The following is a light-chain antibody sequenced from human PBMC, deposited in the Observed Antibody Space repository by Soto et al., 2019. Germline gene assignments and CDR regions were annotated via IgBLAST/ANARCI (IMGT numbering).Light chain of an antibody. CDR1: SGSVSTSYY. V-gene: IGLV8-61*01. J-gene: IGLJ3*02. CDR3: VLYMGSGISV. CDR2: NTN. Sequence: QTVVTQEPSFSVSPGRTVTLTCGLSSGSVSTSYYPSWYQQTPGQAPRTLIYNTNTRSSGVPDRFSGSILGNKAALTITGAQADDESDYYCVLYMGSGISVFGGGTKLTAL.